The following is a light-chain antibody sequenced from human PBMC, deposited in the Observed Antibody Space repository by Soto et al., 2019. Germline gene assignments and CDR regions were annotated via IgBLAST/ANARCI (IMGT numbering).Light chain of an antibody. Sequence: EVVMAQSPATLSVSPGERVTLSCRASQSINNDLAWYQQKVGQGPRLLICGASTRATGIPARFSGSGSGTEFTLTISSLQSEDSAVYYCQQYNKWPPLTFGGGTKVEIK. CDR3: QQYNKWPPLT. V-gene: IGKV3-15*01. J-gene: IGKJ4*01. CDR2: GAS. CDR1: QSINND.